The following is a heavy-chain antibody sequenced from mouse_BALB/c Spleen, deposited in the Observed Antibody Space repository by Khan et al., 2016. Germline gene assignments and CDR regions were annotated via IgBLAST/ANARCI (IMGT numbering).Heavy chain of an antibody. CDR2: ISSGGGNT. V-gene: IGHV5-9*03. CDR1: GFTFSSYT. J-gene: IGHJ3*01. D-gene: IGHD2-2*01. Sequence: EVELVESGGGLVKPGGSLKLSCAASGFTFSSYTMSWVRQTPEKRLEWVATISSGGGNTYYPDSVKGRFTISRDNAKNNLYLQISSLRSEDTALYYCARFYYGYDTFAYWGQGTLVTVSA. CDR3: ARFYYGYDTFAY.